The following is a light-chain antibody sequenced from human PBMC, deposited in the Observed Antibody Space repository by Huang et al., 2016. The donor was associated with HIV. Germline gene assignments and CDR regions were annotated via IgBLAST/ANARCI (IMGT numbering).Light chain of an antibody. CDR1: QSGSTN. Sequence: EIVMTQSPATLSVSPGERATLSCRASQSGSTNLAWYQQKPGQAPRLLIYGAFIRATGIPARFSGSGSGTEFTLTISSLQSEDFAVYYCQQYNNWPPWTFGQGTKVEIK. CDR2: GAF. CDR3: QQYNNWPPWT. J-gene: IGKJ1*01. V-gene: IGKV3-15*01.